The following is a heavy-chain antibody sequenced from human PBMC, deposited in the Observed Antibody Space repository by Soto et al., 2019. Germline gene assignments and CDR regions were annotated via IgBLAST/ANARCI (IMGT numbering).Heavy chain of an antibody. D-gene: IGHD2-2*01. Sequence: SVKVSCKASGGTFSSYTISWVRQAPGQGLEWMGRIIPILGIANYAQKFQGRVTITADKSTSTAYMELSSLRSEDTAVYYCARGNCSSTSCYPPPRYYYYYMDVWGKGTTVTVSS. CDR2: IIPILGIA. CDR1: GGTFSSYT. CDR3: ARGNCSSTSCYPPPRYYYYYMDV. V-gene: IGHV1-69*02. J-gene: IGHJ6*03.